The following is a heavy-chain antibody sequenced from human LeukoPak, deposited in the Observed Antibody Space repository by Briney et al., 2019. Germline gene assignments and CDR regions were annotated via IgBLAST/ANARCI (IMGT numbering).Heavy chain of an antibody. CDR2: MSFDGSNN. CDR3: ARDPAVAGTNLYFDY. Sequence: HPGGSLRLSCAASGFTFSSYAMHWVRQAPGKGLEWVAVMSFDGSNNNYADSVRGRFTISRDNSKNTLYLQMNSLRAEDTAVYYCARDPAVAGTNLYFDYWGQGTLVTVSS. CDR1: GFTFSSYA. J-gene: IGHJ4*02. D-gene: IGHD6-19*01. V-gene: IGHV3-30-3*01.